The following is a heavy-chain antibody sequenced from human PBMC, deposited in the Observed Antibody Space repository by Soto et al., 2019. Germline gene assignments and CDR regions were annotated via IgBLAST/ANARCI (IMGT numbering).Heavy chain of an antibody. J-gene: IGHJ6*03. Sequence: EVQLVESGGGLVKPGGSLRLSCTASGFTFSTYSFNWVRQFPGKGLEWVSSISTGSGEYIYHADSVKGRFTTSRDNAKNSVYLQMNSLRAEDTAMYYCAIGYYVVSYLDVWGKGTTVTVSS. CDR1: GFTFSTYS. CDR2: ISTGSGEYI. V-gene: IGHV3-21*01. CDR3: AIGYYVVSYLDV. D-gene: IGHD3-16*01.